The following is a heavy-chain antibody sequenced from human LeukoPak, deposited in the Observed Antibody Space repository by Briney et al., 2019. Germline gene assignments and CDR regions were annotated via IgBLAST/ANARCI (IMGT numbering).Heavy chain of an antibody. CDR1: GFTFSSYS. V-gene: IGHV3-21*01. CDR3: AKSKYTSGWPTYYFDY. D-gene: IGHD6-19*01. J-gene: IGHJ4*02. CDR2: ISSSSSYI. Sequence: GGSLRLSCAASGFTFSSYSMNWVRQAPGKGLEWVSSISSSSSYIYYADSVKGRFTISRDNAKNSLYLQMNSLRAEDTAVYYCAKSKYTSGWPTYYFDYWGQGTLVTVSS.